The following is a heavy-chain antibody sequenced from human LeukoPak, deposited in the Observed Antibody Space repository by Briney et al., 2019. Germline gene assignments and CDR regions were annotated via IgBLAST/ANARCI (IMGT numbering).Heavy chain of an antibody. CDR1: GGSISSGGYS. D-gene: IGHD3-10*01. CDR3: ARRKSTMVRGAMSAFDI. J-gene: IGHJ3*02. Sequence: SETLSLTCAVSGGSISSGGYSWSWIRQPPGKGLEWIGYIYHSGSTYYNPSLKSRVTISVDRSMNQFSLKLSSVTAADTAVYYCARRKSTMVRGAMSAFDIWGQGTMVTVSS. V-gene: IGHV4-30-2*01. CDR2: IYHSGST.